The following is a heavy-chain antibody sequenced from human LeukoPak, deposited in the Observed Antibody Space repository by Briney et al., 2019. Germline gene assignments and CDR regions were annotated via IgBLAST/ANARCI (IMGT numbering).Heavy chain of an antibody. V-gene: IGHV4-59*01. CDR1: GGSISSYY. Sequence: SETLSLTCTVSGGSISSYYWSWIRQPPGKGLEWIGYIYYSGSTNYNPSLKSRVTISVDTSKNQFSLKLSSVTAADTAVYYCAREPFRPESVLVGATTNYFDYWGQGTLVTVSS. D-gene: IGHD1-26*01. J-gene: IGHJ4*02. CDR2: IYYSGST. CDR3: AREPFRPESVLVGATTNYFDY.